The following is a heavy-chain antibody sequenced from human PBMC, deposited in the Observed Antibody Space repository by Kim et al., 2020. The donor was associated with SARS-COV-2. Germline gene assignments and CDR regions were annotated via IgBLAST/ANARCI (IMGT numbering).Heavy chain of an antibody. Sequence: SVKVSCKASGDTFSSYAMSWVRQAPGQGLEWMGGIIPIFGTANYAQKFQGRVTITADESTSTAYMELSSLRSEDTAVYYCARSYDTYYYGMDVWGQGTTVTVYS. CDR3: ARSYDTYYYGMDV. J-gene: IGHJ6*02. D-gene: IGHD5-12*01. V-gene: IGHV1-69*13. CDR2: IIPIFGTA. CDR1: GDTFSSYA.